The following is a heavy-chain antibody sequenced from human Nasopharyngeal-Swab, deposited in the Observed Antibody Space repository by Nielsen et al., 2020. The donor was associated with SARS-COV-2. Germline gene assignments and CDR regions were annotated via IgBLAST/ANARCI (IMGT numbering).Heavy chain of an antibody. CDR3: AREYRVADYDYVWGSSGLPFDY. J-gene: IGHJ4*02. CDR1: GFTFSSYA. D-gene: IGHD3-16*01. CDR2: ISYDGSNK. V-gene: IGHV3-30-3*01. Sequence: GESLKISCAASGFTFSSYAMHWVRQAPGKGPEWVAVISYDGSNKYYAVSVKGRFTISRDNSKNTLYLQMNSLRAEDTAVYYCAREYRVADYDYVWGSSGLPFDYWGQGTLVTVSS.